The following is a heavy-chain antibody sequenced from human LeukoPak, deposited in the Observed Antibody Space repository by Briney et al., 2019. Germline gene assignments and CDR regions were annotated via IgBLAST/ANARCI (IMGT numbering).Heavy chain of an antibody. CDR3: ARLYYYKPGSYYRAYDY. Sequence: GESLQISCKGPGYDFTNYWIGWMRQMPGKGLQWMGIIYPGDSDTTYSPSFQGQVTISVDKSISTAYLQWSSLKASDTAMYYCARLYYYKPGSYYRAYDYWGQGTLVTVSS. CDR2: IYPGDSDT. V-gene: IGHV5-51*01. J-gene: IGHJ4*02. CDR1: GYDFTNYW. D-gene: IGHD3-10*01.